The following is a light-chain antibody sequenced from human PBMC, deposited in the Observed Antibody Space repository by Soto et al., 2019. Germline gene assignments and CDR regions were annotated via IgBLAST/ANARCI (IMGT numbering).Light chain of an antibody. CDR3: QLYGTSPLYT. Sequence: DIVLTQSPGTLSVSPGESVTLSCRASQSVGSSFLGWYQQKPGQAPRLVLYAASRRATGIPDRFSGSWSGTYFTLTISRLEPEDFAVYYCQLYGTSPLYTFGQGTNLEIK. J-gene: IGKJ2*01. CDR2: AAS. CDR1: QSVGSSF. V-gene: IGKV3-20*01.